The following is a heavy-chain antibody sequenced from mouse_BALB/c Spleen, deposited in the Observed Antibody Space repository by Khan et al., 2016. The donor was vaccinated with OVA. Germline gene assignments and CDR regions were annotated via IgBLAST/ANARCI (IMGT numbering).Heavy chain of an antibody. V-gene: IGHV5-17*02. CDR1: GFTFSSYG. J-gene: IGHJ2*01. CDR3: ATSYYYGYYFDY. CDR2: ISGDSSTI. D-gene: IGHD1-1*01. Sequence: EVQGVESGGGLVQPGGSRKLSCAASGFTFSSYGMHWVRQAPEKGLEWVAYISGDSSTIYYTDTVKGRFTISRANPKNTLSLQMTSLMSEDTAMYYCATSYYYGYYFDYWGPGTTLTVSS.